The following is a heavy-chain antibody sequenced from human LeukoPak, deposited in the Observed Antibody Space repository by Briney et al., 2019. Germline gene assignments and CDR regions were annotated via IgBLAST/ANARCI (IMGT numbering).Heavy chain of an antibody. J-gene: IGHJ4*02. V-gene: IGHV1-2*02. CDR1: GYTFTSYY. CDR2: INPNSGGT. D-gene: IGHD3-10*01. Sequence: ASVKVSCKASGYTFTSYYMHWVRQAPGQGLEWMGWINPNSGGTNYAQKFQGRVTMTRDTSISTAYMELSRLRSDDTAVYYCARDRTGVGKYYYGSGSYYISDWGQGTLVTVSS. CDR3: ARDRTGVGKYYYGSGSYYISD.